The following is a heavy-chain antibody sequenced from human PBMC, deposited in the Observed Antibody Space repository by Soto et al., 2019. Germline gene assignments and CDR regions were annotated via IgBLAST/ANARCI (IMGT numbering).Heavy chain of an antibody. CDR2: INPNNGGT. J-gene: IGHJ4*02. CDR3: ARQRRLDY. Sequence: ASVKVSCKASGYPFTAYYMQWVRQAPGQGLEWVGWINPNNGGTLYAQKFQGRVTMTRDTSISTAYMELSGLRSDDMAVYFCARQRRLDYWGQGTLVTVSS. CDR1: GYPFTAYY. V-gene: IGHV1-2*02.